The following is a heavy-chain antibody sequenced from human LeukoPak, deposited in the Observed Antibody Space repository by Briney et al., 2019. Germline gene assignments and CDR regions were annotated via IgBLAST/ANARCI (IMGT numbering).Heavy chain of an antibody. D-gene: IGHD6-25*01. Sequence: PGGPLRLSCAASGFTFSSYEMNWVRQAPGKGLEWVSYISSSGRTIYYADSVKGRLTISRDNAKNSLYLQMNSLRAEDTAVYYCARERLSAFDIWGQGTMVTVSS. CDR2: ISSSGRTI. V-gene: IGHV3-48*03. CDR1: GFTFSSYE. J-gene: IGHJ3*02. CDR3: ARERLSAFDI.